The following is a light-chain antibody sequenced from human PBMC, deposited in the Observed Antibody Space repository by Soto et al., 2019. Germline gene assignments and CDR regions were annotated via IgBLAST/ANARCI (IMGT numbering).Light chain of an antibody. Sequence: DIPLTQSPSFLSASVGDRVTITCRASQGINSGYLAWYQQKPGTAPKLLIYATSTLQSGVTSRFSGSGSETEFTLTISSQQPEDFATYYCQQLMSYPVTFGGGTKVEIK. CDR2: ATS. CDR1: QGINSGY. CDR3: QQLMSYPVT. J-gene: IGKJ4*01. V-gene: IGKV1-9*01.